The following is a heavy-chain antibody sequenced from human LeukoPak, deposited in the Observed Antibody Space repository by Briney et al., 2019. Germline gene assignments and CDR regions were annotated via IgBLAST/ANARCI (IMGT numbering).Heavy chain of an antibody. V-gene: IGHV1-69*06. D-gene: IGHD3-10*01. CDR3: ARSYYYDSGSYPFDY. CDR1: GGTFSSYS. Sequence: SAKISCNTSGGTFSSYSISWVRQAPGQGAEWMGRIIPIFGTAKYAQNFQGRVTITAGKSASTAYMELRSLGSEDTAVYYCARSYYYDSGSYPFDYCGQGTLVTVSS. J-gene: IGHJ4*02. CDR2: IIPIFGTA.